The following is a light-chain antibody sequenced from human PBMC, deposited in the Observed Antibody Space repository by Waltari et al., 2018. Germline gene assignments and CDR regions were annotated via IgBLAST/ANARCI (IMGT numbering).Light chain of an antibody. CDR1: SNGVGDYSH. CDR2: EAT. V-gene: IGLV2-8*01. Sequence: QSALTQPPSASGSPGQSVTISCTGSSNGVGDYSHVAWYQHRPASAPTLIIYEATDRPSGVPYRFSGATSGNTASLTVSGLQAEDEGDYYCCSSVGGKTYVFGAGTKVTVL. J-gene: IGLJ1*01. CDR3: CSSVGGKTYV.